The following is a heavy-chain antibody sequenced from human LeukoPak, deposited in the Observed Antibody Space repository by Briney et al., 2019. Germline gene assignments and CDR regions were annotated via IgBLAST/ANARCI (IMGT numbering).Heavy chain of an antibody. CDR2: ITVDNGNT. V-gene: IGHV1-18*01. Sequence: ASVKVSCQASGYTFPNYGVSWVRPAPGQGLEWMGWITVDNGNTHYAQNFQGRVTMTTDTSTSTVYMELRSLRSDDTAVYYCARGAGYDYVWKSYRYYDFWGQGTLVTVSS. J-gene: IGHJ4*02. D-gene: IGHD3-16*02. CDR1: GYTFPNYG. CDR3: ARGAGYDYVWKSYRYYDF.